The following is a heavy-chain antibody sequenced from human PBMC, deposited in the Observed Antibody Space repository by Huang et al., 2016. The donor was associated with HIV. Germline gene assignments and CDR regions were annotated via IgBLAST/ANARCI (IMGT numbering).Heavy chain of an antibody. V-gene: IGHV3-30*04. CDR2: ISYDGINK. D-gene: IGHD5-12*01. J-gene: IGHJ6*03. Sequence: VQLVESGGGVVQPGRSLRLSCAASRFTFSNYAMHGVRRAPGEGREWVGVISYDGINKYYACSGKGRFTISRDNSKNTLYLQMNSLRAEDTAVYYCARDLWLRDLYYYYYMDVWGKGTTVTVSS. CDR1: RFTFSNYA. CDR3: ARDLWLRDLYYYYYMDV.